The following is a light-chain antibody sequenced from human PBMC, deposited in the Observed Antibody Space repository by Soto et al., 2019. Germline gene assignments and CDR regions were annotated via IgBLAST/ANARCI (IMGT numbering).Light chain of an antibody. Sequence: QSALTQPASVAGSPGQSITISCTGTSSDVGLYNLVSWYQQHPGKAPKFMIYEVNKRSSGISFRFSGSKSGNTASLTISGLQAEDEADYYCCSYAASGSLLFGGGTKLT. CDR1: SSDVGLYNL. V-gene: IGLV2-23*02. J-gene: IGLJ2*01. CDR3: CSYAASGSLL. CDR2: EVN.